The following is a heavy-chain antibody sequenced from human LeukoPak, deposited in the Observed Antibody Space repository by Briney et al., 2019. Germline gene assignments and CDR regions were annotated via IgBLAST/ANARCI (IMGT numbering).Heavy chain of an antibody. D-gene: IGHD6-19*01. CDR2: IYYSGSS. Sequence: SETLSLTCTVSGGPISSTNYYWGWIRQPPGKRPEWIGNIYYSGSSYYNPSLQSRGTISVDSSKNQFSLRLSSVTAADTAVYYCARILTSSSGWTPFDYWGQGALVTVSS. J-gene: IGHJ4*02. CDR3: ARILTSSSGWTPFDY. CDR1: GGPISSTNYY. V-gene: IGHV4-39*01.